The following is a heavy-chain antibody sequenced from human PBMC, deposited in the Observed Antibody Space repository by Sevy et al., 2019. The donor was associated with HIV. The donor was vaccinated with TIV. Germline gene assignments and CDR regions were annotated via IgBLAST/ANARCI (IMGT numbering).Heavy chain of an antibody. CDR2: ISAYNGNT. CDR3: AMVYGSGILDAFDI. Sequence: ASVKVSCKASGYTFTSYGISWVRQAPGQGLEWMGWISAYNGNTNYAQKLQGIVTMTTDTSTSTAYMELRSLRSDDTAVYYCAMVYGSGILDAFDIWGQGTMVTVSS. J-gene: IGHJ3*02. D-gene: IGHD3-10*01. V-gene: IGHV1-18*01. CDR1: GYTFTSYG.